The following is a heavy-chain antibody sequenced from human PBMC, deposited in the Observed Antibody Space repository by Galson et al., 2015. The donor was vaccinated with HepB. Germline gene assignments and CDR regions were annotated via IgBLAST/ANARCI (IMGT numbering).Heavy chain of an antibody. J-gene: IGHJ3*02. Sequence: CKASGYTFTSCYMHWVRQAPGQGLEWMGIINPSGGSTSYAQKFQGRVTMTRDTSTSTVYMELSSLRSEDTAVYYCASPSPWDYGGKTTLSAFDIWGQGTMVTVSS. CDR2: INPSGGST. V-gene: IGHV1-46*03. CDR1: GYTFTSCY. D-gene: IGHD4-23*01. CDR3: ASPSPWDYGGKTTLSAFDI.